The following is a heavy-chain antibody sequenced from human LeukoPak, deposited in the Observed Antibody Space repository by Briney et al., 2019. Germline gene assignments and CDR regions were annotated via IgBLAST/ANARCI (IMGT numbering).Heavy chain of an antibody. CDR1: GFTFSNYA. CDR3: ARDWGNSGYITDY. D-gene: IGHD5-12*01. Sequence: GSLRLSCAASGFTFSNYAINWARQAPGKGLEWVSAVSGSGANTYYADSVKGRFTISRDNAKNSLYLQMNSLRDEDTAVYYCARDWGNSGYITDYWGQGTLVTVSS. CDR2: VSGSGANT. J-gene: IGHJ4*02. V-gene: IGHV3-23*01.